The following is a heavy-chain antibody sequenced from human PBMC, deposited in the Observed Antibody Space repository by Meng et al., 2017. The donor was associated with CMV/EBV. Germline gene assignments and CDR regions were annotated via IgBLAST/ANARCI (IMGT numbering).Heavy chain of an antibody. Sequence: TVSSYAMSWVRQAPGKGLEWVSGINGGGGDTYYADSVKGRFSISRDNSRNTLYLQMKSLRAEDTAVYYCARDKDYDFWSGYYTNRGVSWGQGALVTVSS. CDR1: TVSSYA. CDR3: ARDKDYDFWSGYYTNRGVS. CDR2: INGGGGDT. J-gene: IGHJ5*02. V-gene: IGHV3-23*01. D-gene: IGHD3-3*01.